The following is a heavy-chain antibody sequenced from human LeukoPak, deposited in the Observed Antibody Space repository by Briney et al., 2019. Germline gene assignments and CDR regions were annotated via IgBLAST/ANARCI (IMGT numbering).Heavy chain of an antibody. V-gene: IGHV4-39*01. D-gene: IGHD5-12*01. CDR3: ARHKSGYDFHWFDP. J-gene: IGHJ5*02. CDR2: IYYSGST. Sequence: SETLSLTCTVSGVSISSSSYYWGWIRQPPGKGLEWIGSIYYSGSTYYNPSLKSRVTISVDTSKNQFSLKLSSVTAADTAVYYCARHKSGYDFHWFDPWGQGTLVTVSS. CDR1: GVSISSSSYY.